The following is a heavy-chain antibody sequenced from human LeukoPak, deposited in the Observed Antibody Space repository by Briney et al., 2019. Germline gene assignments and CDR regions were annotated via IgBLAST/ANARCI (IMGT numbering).Heavy chain of an antibody. Sequence: GASVKVSCKASGYTFTSYGISWVRQAPGQGLEWMGWINTNTGNPTYAQGFTGRFVFSLDTSVSTAYLQISSLKAEDTAVYYCARDKYCSRTSCYFTGMDVWGQGTTVTVSS. J-gene: IGHJ6*02. V-gene: IGHV7-4-1*02. CDR2: INTNTGNP. CDR1: GYTFTSYG. CDR3: ARDKYCSRTSCYFTGMDV. D-gene: IGHD2-2*01.